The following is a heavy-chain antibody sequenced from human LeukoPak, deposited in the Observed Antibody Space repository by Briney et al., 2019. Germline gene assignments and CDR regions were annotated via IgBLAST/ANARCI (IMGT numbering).Heavy chain of an antibody. V-gene: IGHV3-53*01. J-gene: IGHJ3*02. D-gene: IGHD6-13*01. CDR2: IYSGGST. Sequence: GGSLRLSCAASGFIVSSKYMGWVRQAPGKGLEWVSVIYSGGSTYYADSVKGRFTISRDNSKNTLYLQMNSLRTEDTAVYYCAGRDSSSRLSHAFDIWGQGTRVTVSS. CDR1: GFIVSSKY. CDR3: AGRDSSSRLSHAFDI.